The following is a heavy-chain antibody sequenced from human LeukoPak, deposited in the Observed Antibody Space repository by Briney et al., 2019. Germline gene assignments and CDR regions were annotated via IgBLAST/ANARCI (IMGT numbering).Heavy chain of an antibody. V-gene: IGHV3-30*02. CDR2: IRYDGSNK. J-gene: IGHJ4*02. D-gene: IGHD3-22*01. Sequence: GGSLRLSCAASGFTFSSYGMHWVRQAPGKGLEWVAFIRYDGSNKYYADSVKGRFTISRDNSKNTLYLQMNSLRAEDTAVYYCAIPFTMIVVVTPGDDYWGQGTLVTVSS. CDR3: AIPFTMIVVVTPGDDY. CDR1: GFTFSSYG.